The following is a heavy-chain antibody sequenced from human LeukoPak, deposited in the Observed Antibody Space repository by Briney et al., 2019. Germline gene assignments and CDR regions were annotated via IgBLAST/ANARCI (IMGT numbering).Heavy chain of an antibody. D-gene: IGHD3-22*01. Sequence: SETLSLTCTVSGGPISGYYWSWIRQPAGKGLEWIGRIYSSGSTNHNPSLKSRVTMSVDTSKNQFSLKVSSVTAADTAVYYCARDRYDSVYNWFDPWGQGTLVTVSS. V-gene: IGHV4-4*07. CDR3: ARDRYDSVYNWFDP. CDR1: GGPISGYY. J-gene: IGHJ5*02. CDR2: IYSSGST.